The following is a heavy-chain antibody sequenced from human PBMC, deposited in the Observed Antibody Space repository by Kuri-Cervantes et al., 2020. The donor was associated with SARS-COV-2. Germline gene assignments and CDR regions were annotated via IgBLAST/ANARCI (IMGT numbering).Heavy chain of an antibody. D-gene: IGHD6-19*01. CDR3: ARDPEYSSGWYERGYYFDY. J-gene: IGHJ4*02. CDR2: IKQDGSEK. Sequence: LSLTCAASGFTFSSYWMSWVRQAPGKGLEWVANIKQDGSEKYYADSVKGRFTISRDNSKNTLYLQMNSLRAEDTAVYYCARDPEYSSGWYERGYYFDYWGQGTLVTVSS. CDR1: GFTFSSYW. V-gene: IGHV3-7*01.